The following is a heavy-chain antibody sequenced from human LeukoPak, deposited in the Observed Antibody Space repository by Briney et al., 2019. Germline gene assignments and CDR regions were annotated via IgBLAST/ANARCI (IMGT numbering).Heavy chain of an antibody. D-gene: IGHD6-25*01. CDR2: IGSSSTSI. V-gene: IGHV3-21*01. Sequence: LRLSCAASGFTFSDHYMDWVRQAPGKGLEWVSSIGSSSTSIYYADSVKGRFTISRDNAKNSLYLQMNSLRAEDTAVYYCARESSESFDIWGQGTMVTVSS. CDR3: ARESSESFDI. J-gene: IGHJ3*02. CDR1: GFTFSDHY.